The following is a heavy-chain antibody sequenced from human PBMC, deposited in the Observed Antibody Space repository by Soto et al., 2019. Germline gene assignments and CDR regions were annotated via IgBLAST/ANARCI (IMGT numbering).Heavy chain of an antibody. J-gene: IGHJ4*02. V-gene: IGHV3-23*01. CDR1: GFSFSNYA. Sequence: EVQLLESGGGLVQPGGSLRLSCAASGFSFSNYAMSWVRQAPGEGLEWVSGITGSGSRTYYADSVKGRFTISRDNSKNTLYLQMNSLKAEDTAVYYCAKGQLGVDYWGQGTLVTVSS. CDR3: AKGQLGVDY. CDR2: ITGSGSRT. D-gene: IGHD1-1*01.